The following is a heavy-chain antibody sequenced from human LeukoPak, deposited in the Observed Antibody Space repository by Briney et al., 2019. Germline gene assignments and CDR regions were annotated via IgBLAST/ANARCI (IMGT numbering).Heavy chain of an antibody. J-gene: IGHJ6*03. Sequence: SETLSLTCTVSGGSISGYYWSWIRQPAGKGLEWIGRIYTSGSTNYNPSLKSRVTMSVDTSKNQFSLKLSSVTAADTAVYYCARGDAGMARPHYMDVWGKGTTVTVSS. CDR1: GGSISGYY. D-gene: IGHD6-13*01. CDR2: IYTSGST. CDR3: ARGDAGMARPHYMDV. V-gene: IGHV4-4*07.